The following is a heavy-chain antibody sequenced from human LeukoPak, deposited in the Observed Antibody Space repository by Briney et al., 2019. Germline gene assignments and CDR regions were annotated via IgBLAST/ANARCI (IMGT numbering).Heavy chain of an antibody. V-gene: IGHV4-4*07. J-gene: IGHJ4*02. Sequence: PSETLSLTCAVYGGSFSGYYWSWIRQPAGKGLEWIGRIYTSGSTNYNPSLKSRVTMSVDTSKNQFSLKLSSVTAADTAVYYCARDRGYCSSTSCYDYFDYWGQGTLVTVSS. D-gene: IGHD2-2*01. CDR1: GGSFSGYY. CDR3: ARDRGYCSSTSCYDYFDY. CDR2: IYTSGST.